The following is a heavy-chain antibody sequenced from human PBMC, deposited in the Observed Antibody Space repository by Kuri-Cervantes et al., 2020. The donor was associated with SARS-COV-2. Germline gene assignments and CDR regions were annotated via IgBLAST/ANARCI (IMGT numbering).Heavy chain of an antibody. J-gene: IGHJ4*02. CDR3: ASIPTYYYDSSGYYAPD. V-gene: IGHV1-24*01. D-gene: IGHD3-22*01. CDR1: GYTLTELS. Sequence: ASVKVSCKVSGYTLTELSMHWVRQAPGKGLEWMGGFDPEDGETIYAQKFQGRVTMTEDTSTDTAYMELSRLRSVDTAVYYCASIPTYYYDSSGYYAPDWGQGTLVTVSS. CDR2: FDPEDGET.